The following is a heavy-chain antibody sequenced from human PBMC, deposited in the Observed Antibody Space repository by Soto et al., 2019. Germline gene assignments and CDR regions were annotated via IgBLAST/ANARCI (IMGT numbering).Heavy chain of an antibody. CDR2: MNPNSGNT. Sequence: QVQLVQSGAEVKKPGASVKVSCKASGYTFTSYDINWVRQATGQGLEWMGWMNPNSGNTGYAPKFKGRVTMTRNTSISTAYMELSSLRSEDTAVYYCARTKRYYGSGRRLNWFVPWGQGTLVTVSS. CDR3: ARTKRYYGSGRRLNWFVP. J-gene: IGHJ5*02. CDR1: GYTFTSYD. V-gene: IGHV1-8*01. D-gene: IGHD3-10*01.